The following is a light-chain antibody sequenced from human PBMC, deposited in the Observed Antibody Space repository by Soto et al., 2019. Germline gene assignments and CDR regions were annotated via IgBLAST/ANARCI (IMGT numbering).Light chain of an antibody. CDR1: SSDVGGYNY. J-gene: IGLJ1*01. CDR3: SSYASSSTLV. Sequence: QSALTQPASVSGAAGQSITISCTGTSSDVGGYNYVSWYQHHPGKAPKLMIYDVFHRPSGISTRFSGSKSGNAASLTISGLQAEDEADYYCSSYASSSTLVFGTGTKVTVL. V-gene: IGLV2-14*03. CDR2: DVF.